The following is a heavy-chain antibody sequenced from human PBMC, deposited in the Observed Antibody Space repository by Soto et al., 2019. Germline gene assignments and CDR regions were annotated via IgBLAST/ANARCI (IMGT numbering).Heavy chain of an antibody. J-gene: IGHJ3*01. CDR1: GGSLRGYY. CDR3: AKSATVGAANFDV. Sequence: SSETLSLTCAVSGGSLRGYYWSWIRQSPGKGLEWIGEINYSGGTNYNPSLKSRVTISVDTSKNQFSLRLISLTAADTAVYYCAKSATVGAANFDVWGQGTMVTVSS. D-gene: IGHD1-26*01. CDR2: INYSGGT. V-gene: IGHV4-34*01.